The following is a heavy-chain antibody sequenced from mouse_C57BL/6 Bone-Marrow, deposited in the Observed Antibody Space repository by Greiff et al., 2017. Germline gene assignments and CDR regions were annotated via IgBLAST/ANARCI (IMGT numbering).Heavy chain of an antibody. CDR3: ARSYYCGSRTWFAY. Sequence: EVQLQQSVAELVRPGASVKLSCTASGFNFKNTCMHWVQQRPEQGLEWIGRIDRANGKTKYAPKSKGTATITADTSSNTAYLQLISLTSEDTAIYYCARSYYCGSRTWFAYWGQGTLVTVSA. CDR2: IDRANGKT. J-gene: IGHJ3*01. V-gene: IGHV14-3*01. D-gene: IGHD1-1*01. CDR1: GFNFKNTC.